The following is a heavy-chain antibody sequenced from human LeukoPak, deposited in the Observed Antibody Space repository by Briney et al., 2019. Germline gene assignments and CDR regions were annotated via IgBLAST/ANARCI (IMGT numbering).Heavy chain of an antibody. D-gene: IGHD6-13*01. Sequence: SETLSLTCAVYGGSFSGYYWSWIRQPPGKGLEWIGEINHSGSTNYNPSLKSRVTISVDTSKNQFSLKLSSVTAADTAVYYCARGYSSSFVDYWGQGTLVTVSS. J-gene: IGHJ4*02. CDR3: ARGYSSSFVDY. CDR2: INHSGST. CDR1: GGSFSGYY. V-gene: IGHV4-34*01.